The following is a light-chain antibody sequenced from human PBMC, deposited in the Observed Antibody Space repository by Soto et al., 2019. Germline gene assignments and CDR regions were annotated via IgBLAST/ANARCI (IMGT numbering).Light chain of an antibody. CDR2: LAS. J-gene: IGKJ3*01. CDR3: QQSYSTPFD. CDR1: QSISTY. V-gene: IGKV1-39*01. Sequence: DIQMTQSPSSLSASVGDRVTITCRASQSISTYLNWYQQKPGKVPRLLISLASNLRSGVPSMFSGSGSETDFILIINKPHDKDFATNYSQQSYSTPFDFGPGTNVDIK.